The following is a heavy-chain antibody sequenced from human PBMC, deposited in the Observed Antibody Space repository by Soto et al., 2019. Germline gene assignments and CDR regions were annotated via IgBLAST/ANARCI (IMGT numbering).Heavy chain of an antibody. Sequence: GGSLRLSCAASGFTFSSYSMNWVRQAPGKGLEWVSYISSSSSTIYYADSVKGRFTISRDNAKNSLYLQMNSLRAEDTAVYYCARESLDSPPIVVVVAPFDYWGQGTLVTVSS. D-gene: IGHD2-15*01. CDR1: GFTFSSYS. V-gene: IGHV3-48*01. CDR2: ISSSSSTI. J-gene: IGHJ4*02. CDR3: ARESLDSPPIVVVVAPFDY.